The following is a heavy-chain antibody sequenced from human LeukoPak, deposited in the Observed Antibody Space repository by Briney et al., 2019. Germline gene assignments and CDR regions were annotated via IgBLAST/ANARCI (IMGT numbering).Heavy chain of an antibody. CDR2: IYYSGST. J-gene: IGHJ4*02. CDR1: GGSISNSGYY. Sequence: PSETLSLTCTVSGGSISNSGYYWGWIRQPPGKGLEWIGNIYYSGSTYYTPSLKSRVTISVDTSKNQFSLKLSSVTAADTAVYYCAKTYYYDPFDFWGQGTLVTVSS. CDR3: AKTYYYDPFDF. D-gene: IGHD3-22*01. V-gene: IGHV4-39*01.